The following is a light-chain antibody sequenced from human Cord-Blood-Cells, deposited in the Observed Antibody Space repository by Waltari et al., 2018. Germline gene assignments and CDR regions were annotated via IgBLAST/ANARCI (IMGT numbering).Light chain of an antibody. J-gene: IGLJ2*01. V-gene: IGLV4-69*01. Sequence: QLVLTQSPSASASLAASVKLTCTLSSGHSSYAIAWHQQQPEKGPRYLMKLNSDGSHSKGDGIPDRFSGSSSGAERYLTISSLQSEDEADYYCQTWGTGTHVVFGGGTKLTVL. CDR1: SGHSSYA. CDR2: LNSDGSH. CDR3: QTWGTGTHVV.